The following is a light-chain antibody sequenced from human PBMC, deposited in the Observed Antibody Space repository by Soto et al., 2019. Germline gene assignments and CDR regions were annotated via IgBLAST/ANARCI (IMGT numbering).Light chain of an antibody. Sequence: QSVLIQPPSASGTPGQRVTVSCSGGSSNIGSYTVNWYQQLPGAAPKLLIYSNSQRPSGVPDRFSASKSGTSASLAISGLQSEDEAEYYCAACDDSLSGYVFGPGTKLTVL. CDR1: SSNIGSYT. V-gene: IGLV1-44*01. J-gene: IGLJ1*01. CDR3: AACDDSLSGYV. CDR2: SNS.